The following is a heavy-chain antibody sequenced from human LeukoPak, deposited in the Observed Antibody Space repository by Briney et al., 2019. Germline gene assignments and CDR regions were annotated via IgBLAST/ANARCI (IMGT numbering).Heavy chain of an antibody. V-gene: IGHV1-18*01. D-gene: IGHD3-9*01. J-gene: IGHJ4*02. CDR3: ARVDAKQIPDY. Sequence: GWISAYNGNTNYAQKLQGRVTMTTDTSTSTAYMELRSLRSDDTAVYYCARVDAKQIPDYWGQGTLVTVSS. CDR2: ISAYNGNT.